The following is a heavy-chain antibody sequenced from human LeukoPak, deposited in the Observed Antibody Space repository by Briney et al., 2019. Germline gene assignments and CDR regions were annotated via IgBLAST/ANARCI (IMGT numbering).Heavy chain of an antibody. Sequence: SETLSLTCSVSGASIKSYHWSWIRQSAGKGLEWIGHIYTSGRVDHNPSLENRVSMSVDMSRNELLLELDSVTAADTGVYYCAALHYFGHGATRTWGQGTLVTVSS. CDR2: IYTSGRV. D-gene: IGHD2/OR15-2a*01. J-gene: IGHJ5*02. CDR3: AALHYFGHGATRT. V-gene: IGHV4-4*07. CDR1: GASIKSYH.